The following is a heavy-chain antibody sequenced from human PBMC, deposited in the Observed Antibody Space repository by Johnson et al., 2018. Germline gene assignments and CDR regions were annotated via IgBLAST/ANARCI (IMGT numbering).Heavy chain of an antibody. D-gene: IGHD5-18*01. J-gene: IGHJ6*03. CDR3: AKALGAERYSHGYWYMDV. V-gene: IGHV3-30*18. Sequence: QVQLVQSGGGLVQPGGSLRLSCAASGFTFSSYSMNWVRQAPGKGLEWVAVISDDGFNKYYADSVKGRFTISRDNSKNTLYLQMNSLRPEERAVYYCAKALGAERYSHGYWYMDVWGKGTTVTVSS. CDR2: ISDDGFNK. CDR1: GFTFSSYS.